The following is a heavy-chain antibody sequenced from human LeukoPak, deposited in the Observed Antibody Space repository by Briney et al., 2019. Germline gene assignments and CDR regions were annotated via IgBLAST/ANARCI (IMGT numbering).Heavy chain of an antibody. Sequence: GASVKVSCKASGYTFTCYYMHWVRQAPGQGLEWMGRINPNSGGTNYAQKFQGRVTMTRDTSISTAYMELSRLRSDDTAVYYCARRPAYCGGDCPLNYWGQGTLVTVSS. CDR1: GYTFTCYY. CDR3: ARRPAYCGGDCPLNY. V-gene: IGHV1-2*06. CDR2: INPNSGGT. D-gene: IGHD2-21*02. J-gene: IGHJ4*02.